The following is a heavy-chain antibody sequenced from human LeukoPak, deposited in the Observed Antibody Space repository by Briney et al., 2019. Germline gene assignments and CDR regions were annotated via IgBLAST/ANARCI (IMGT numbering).Heavy chain of an antibody. CDR1: GFTFGSYG. CDR3: ATSRYYYDSSGYPEYFQH. Sequence: SGGSLRLSCAASGFTFGSYGMHWVRQAPGKGLEWVAFIRYDGSNKYYADSVKGRFTISRDNSKNTLYLQMNSLRAEDTAVYYCATSRYYYDSSGYPEYFQHWGQGTLVTVSS. V-gene: IGHV3-30*02. J-gene: IGHJ1*01. D-gene: IGHD3-22*01. CDR2: IRYDGSNK.